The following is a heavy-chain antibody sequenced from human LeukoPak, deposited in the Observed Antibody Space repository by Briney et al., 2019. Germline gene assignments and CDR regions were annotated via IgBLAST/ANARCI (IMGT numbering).Heavy chain of an antibody. D-gene: IGHD3-10*01. Sequence: ASVKVSCKASGYTFTGYYMHWVRQAPGQGLEWMGWINPNSGGTNYAQKFQGRVTMTRDTSTSTAYMELSSLRSDDTAVYYCAAPVLSFGELRSPFDYWGQGTLVTVSS. CDR2: INPNSGGT. V-gene: IGHV1-2*02. CDR3: AAPVLSFGELRSPFDY. CDR1: GYTFTGYY. J-gene: IGHJ4*02.